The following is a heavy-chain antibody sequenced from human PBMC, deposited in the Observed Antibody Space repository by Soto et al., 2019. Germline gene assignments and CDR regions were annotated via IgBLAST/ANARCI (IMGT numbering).Heavy chain of an antibody. V-gene: IGHV1-24*01. CDR2: FDPEDGET. CDR3: ATEPPRGELHSWSDP. D-gene: IGHD1-26*01. Sequence: ASVKVSCKVSGYTLTELSMHWVRQAPGKGLEWMGGFDPEDGETIYAQKFQGRVTMTEDTSTDTAYMELSSLRSEDTAVYYCATEPPRGELHSWSDPWGQGTLVTVSS. CDR1: GYTLTELS. J-gene: IGHJ5*02.